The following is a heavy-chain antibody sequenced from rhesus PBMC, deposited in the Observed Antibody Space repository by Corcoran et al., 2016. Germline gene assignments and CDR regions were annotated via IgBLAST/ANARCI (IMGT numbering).Heavy chain of an antibody. Sequence: QVQLQESGPGLVKSSDTLSLTCAVSGASISSYSWGWIRQPPGTGLEWIGEINGNRGLTYYNAALKSRVTISKDASKNQFSLKLTSVTAADTAVYFCIRPPNFKIADYWGQGVLVTVSS. D-gene: IGHD1-44*01. J-gene: IGHJ4*01. CDR1: GASISSYS. CDR3: IRPPNFKIADY. CDR2: INGNRGLT. V-gene: IGHV4-80*01.